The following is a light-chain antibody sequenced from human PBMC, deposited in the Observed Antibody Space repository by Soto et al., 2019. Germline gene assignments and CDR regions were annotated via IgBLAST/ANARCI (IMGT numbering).Light chain of an antibody. J-gene: IGLJ1*01. CDR2: EVS. Sequence: QSALTQPASVSGSPGQSITISCTGTSSDVGGYNYVSWYQQHPGKAPKLMIYEVSNRPSGVSNRSSGSKSGNTASLTISGLQAEDEADYYCSSYTSSTTLVFGIGTKLTVL. CDR1: SSDVGGYNY. CDR3: SSYTSSTTLV. V-gene: IGLV2-14*01.